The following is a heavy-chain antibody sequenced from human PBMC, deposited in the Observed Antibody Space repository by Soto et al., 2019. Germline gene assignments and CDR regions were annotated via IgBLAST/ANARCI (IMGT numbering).Heavy chain of an antibody. Sequence: SETLSLTCTVSGGSIISGDDYWSWIRQTPGKGLEWIGYIYYSGDTNYNPSLKSRVAVSVDTSKNQFSLYLNSVTAADTAVYYCARWVEVSLDYFDSWGQGIPVTVSS. CDR1: GGSIISGDDY. J-gene: IGHJ4*02. CDR3: ARWVEVSLDYFDS. CDR2: IYYSGDT. V-gene: IGHV4-30-4*01.